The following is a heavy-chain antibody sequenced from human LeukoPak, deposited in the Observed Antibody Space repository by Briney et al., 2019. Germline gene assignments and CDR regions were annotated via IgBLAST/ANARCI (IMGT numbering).Heavy chain of an antibody. CDR2: ISSSGSTI. J-gene: IGHJ4*02. Sequence: LSLTCTVSGYSISSGYYMSWIRQAPGKGLEWVSYISSSGSTIYYADSVKGRFTISRDNAKNSLYLQMKSLRAEDTAVYYCAKGPRALEHSTHRFDYWGQGTLVTVSS. CDR1: GYSISSGYY. V-gene: IGHV3-11*01. D-gene: IGHD1/OR15-1a*01. CDR3: AKGPRALEHSTHRFDY.